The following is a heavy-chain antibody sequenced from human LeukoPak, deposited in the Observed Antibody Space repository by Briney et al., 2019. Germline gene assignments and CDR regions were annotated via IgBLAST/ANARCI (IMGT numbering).Heavy chain of an antibody. J-gene: IGHJ4*02. CDR3: ARMVAAAGQDFDS. D-gene: IGHD6-13*01. Sequence: GGSPRLSCAASGFTFSNYWMYWVRQGPGKGLVWVSRINSDGSGTRYADSGKGRFTISRDNAKNTLYLQMKSLRAEDTAVYYCARMVAAAGQDFDSWGQGTLVTVSS. CDR1: GFTFSNYW. CDR2: INSDGSGT. V-gene: IGHV3-74*01.